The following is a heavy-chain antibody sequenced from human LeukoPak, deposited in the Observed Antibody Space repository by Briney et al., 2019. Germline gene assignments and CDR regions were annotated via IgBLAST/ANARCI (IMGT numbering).Heavy chain of an antibody. Sequence: SETLSLTCTVSGGSISSYYWSWIRQPPGKGLEWIGYIYYSGSTNYNSSLKSRVTISVDTSKNQFSLKLSSVTAADTAVYYCARGSSSWLPYYMDVWGKGTTVTVSS. CDR1: GGSISSYY. V-gene: IGHV4-59*12. J-gene: IGHJ6*03. D-gene: IGHD6-13*01. CDR2: IYYSGST. CDR3: ARGSSSWLPYYMDV.